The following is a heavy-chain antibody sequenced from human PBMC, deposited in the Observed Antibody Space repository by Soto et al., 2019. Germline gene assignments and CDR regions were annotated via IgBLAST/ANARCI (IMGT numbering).Heavy chain of an antibody. Sequence: ALRLSCAASGFTFSSYGMHWVRQAPGKGLEWVAVISYDGSNKYYADSVKGRFTISRDNSKNTLYLQMNSLRAEDTAVYYCAKLVISGAGTFDYWGQGTLVTVSS. J-gene: IGHJ4*02. D-gene: IGHD6-13*01. CDR1: GFTFSSYG. CDR2: ISYDGSNK. CDR3: AKLVISGAGTFDY. V-gene: IGHV3-30*18.